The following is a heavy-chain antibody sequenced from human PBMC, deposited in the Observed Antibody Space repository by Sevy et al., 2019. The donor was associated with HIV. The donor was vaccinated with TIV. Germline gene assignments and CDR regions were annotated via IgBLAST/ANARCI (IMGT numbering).Heavy chain of an antibody. D-gene: IGHD2-21*01. CDR1: VGTFSSYA. J-gene: IGHJ5*02. Sequence: ASVKVSCKPSVGTFSSYAVSWVRQAPGQGLEWMGGIIPNFDTPNYAQKFQGRLTITADASTSTAYMELSSLRSDDTADKYCARDARGALLFGELIDFNWFDPWGQGTLVTVSS. CDR3: ARDARGALLFGELIDFNWFDP. V-gene: IGHV1-69*13. CDR2: IIPNFDTP.